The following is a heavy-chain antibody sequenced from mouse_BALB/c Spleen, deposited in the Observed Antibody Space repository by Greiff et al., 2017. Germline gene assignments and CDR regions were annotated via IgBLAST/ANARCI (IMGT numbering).Heavy chain of an antibody. Sequence: EVKLQESGAELVKPGASVKLSCTASGFNIKDTYMHWVKQRPEQGLEWIGRIDPANGNTKYDPKFQGKATITADTSSNTAYLQLSSLTSEDTAVYYCAPYGNFYAMDYWGQGTSVTVSS. D-gene: IGHD2-10*02. J-gene: IGHJ4*01. CDR3: APYGNFYAMDY. V-gene: IGHV14-3*02. CDR1: GFNIKDTY. CDR2: IDPANGNT.